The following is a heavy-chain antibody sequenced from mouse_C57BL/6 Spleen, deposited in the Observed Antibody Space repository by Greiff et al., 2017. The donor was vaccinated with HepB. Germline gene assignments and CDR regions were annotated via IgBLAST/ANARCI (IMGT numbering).Heavy chain of an antibody. J-gene: IGHJ1*03. CDR3: ARGYGSSLYFDV. CDR1: GYTFTSYW. Sequence: QVQLQQPGAELVKPGASVKLSCKASGYTFTSYWMHWVKQRPGQGLEWIGMIHPNSGSTNYNEKFKSKATLTVDKSSSTAYMQLSSLTSEDSAVYYCARGYGSSLYFDVWGTGTTVTVSS. D-gene: IGHD1-1*01. CDR2: IHPNSGST. V-gene: IGHV1-64*01.